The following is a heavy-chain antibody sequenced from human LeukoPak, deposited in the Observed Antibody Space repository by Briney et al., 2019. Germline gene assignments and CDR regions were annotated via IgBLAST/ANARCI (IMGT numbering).Heavy chain of an antibody. CDR3: ARGKSSKVVPAAIIYYMDV. CDR2: IYTSGST. J-gene: IGHJ6*03. CDR1: GGSISSYY. Sequence: PSETLSLTCTVSGGSISSYYWSWIRQPAGKGLEWIGRIYTSGSTNYNPSLKSRVTMSVDTSKNQFSLKLSSVTAAGTAVYYCARGKSSKVVPAAIIYYMDVWGKGTTVTVSS. V-gene: IGHV4-4*07. D-gene: IGHD2-2*01.